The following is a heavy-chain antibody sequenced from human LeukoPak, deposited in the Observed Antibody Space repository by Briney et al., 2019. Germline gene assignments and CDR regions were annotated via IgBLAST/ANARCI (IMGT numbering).Heavy chain of an antibody. CDR1: GGSISSYY. J-gene: IGHJ5*02. CDR3: AREPGFDSSGYLNWFDP. CDR2: ISYSGST. V-gene: IGHV4-59*01. Sequence: SETLSLTCTVSGGSISSYYWSWIRQPPGKGLEWIACISYSGSTKYNPSLKSRVIISVDTSKNQLSLKLSSVTAADTAVYYCAREPGFDSSGYLNWFDPWGQGTLVTVSS. D-gene: IGHD3-22*01.